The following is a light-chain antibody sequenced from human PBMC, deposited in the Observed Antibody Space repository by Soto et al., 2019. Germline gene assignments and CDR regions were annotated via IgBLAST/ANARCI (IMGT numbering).Light chain of an antibody. J-gene: IGLJ3*02. CDR2: RNN. Sequence: QPVLTQPPSASGTPGQRVTISCSGSSSNIGNNFVYWYQQFPGTAPKLLIYRNNQRPSGVPDRFSGSKSGTSASLAISGLRSEDEADYYCAAWDDSLSGPWVFGGGTKLTVL. CDR1: SSNIGNNF. V-gene: IGLV1-47*01. CDR3: AAWDDSLSGPWV.